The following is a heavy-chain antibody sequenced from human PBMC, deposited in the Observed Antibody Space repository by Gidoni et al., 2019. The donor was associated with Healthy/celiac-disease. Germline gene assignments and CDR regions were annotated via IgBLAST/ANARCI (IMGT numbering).Heavy chain of an antibody. V-gene: IGHV1-46*01. J-gene: IGHJ4*02. CDR3: ARPRYYDYGDYDY. D-gene: IGHD4-17*01. Sequence: QVQLVQSGAEVKKPGASVKVSCKASGYTFTSYYVHWVRQAPGQGLEWMGIINPSGGTTSYAQKFQGRGTMTRDTSTSTVYMELSSLRSEDTAVYYCARPRYYDYGDYDYWGQGTLVTVSS. CDR1: GYTFTSYY. CDR2: INPSGGTT.